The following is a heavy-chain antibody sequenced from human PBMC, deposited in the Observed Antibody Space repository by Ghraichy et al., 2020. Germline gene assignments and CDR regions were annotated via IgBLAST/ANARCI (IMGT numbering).Heavy chain of an antibody. D-gene: IGHD5-18*01. CDR2: IYYSGST. Sequence: SQTLSLTCTVSGGSISSYYWSWIRQPPGKGLEWIGYIYYSGSTNYNPSLKSRVTISVDTSKNQFSLKLSSVTAADTAVYYCARGPSQWIQLWHTEEDNWFDPWGQGTLVTVSS. CDR3: ARGPSQWIQLWHTEEDNWFDP. CDR1: GGSISSYY. V-gene: IGHV4-59*01. J-gene: IGHJ5*02.